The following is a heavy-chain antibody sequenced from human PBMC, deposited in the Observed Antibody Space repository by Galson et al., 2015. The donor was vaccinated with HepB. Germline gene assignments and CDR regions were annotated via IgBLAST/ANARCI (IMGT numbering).Heavy chain of an antibody. Sequence: SVKVSCKASGYTFVKHGITWVRQAPGQGLEWVGWISAYNDNTNYAQNLQGRVNMTADTSTNTAYMELRSLRFDDTAVYFCARAHYSNSPPAFWGPGALVTFSS. CDR3: ARAHYSNSPPAF. J-gene: IGHJ4*02. V-gene: IGHV1-18*01. CDR2: ISAYNDNT. CDR1: GYTFVKHG. D-gene: IGHD6-6*01.